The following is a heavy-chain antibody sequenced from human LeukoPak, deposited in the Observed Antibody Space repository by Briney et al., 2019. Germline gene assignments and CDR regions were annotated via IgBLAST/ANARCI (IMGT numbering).Heavy chain of an antibody. CDR1: GGSITSGNYY. J-gene: IGHJ3*02. D-gene: IGHD5-18*01. CDR2: IYYSGSI. Sequence: SETLSLTCTVSGGSITSGNYYWGWIRQPPGKGLEWIGSIYYSGSIYYNPSLKSRVTIFIDTSKNQFSLKLLSVTAADTAVYYCARPDQRGYSYGYSAFDIWGQGTMVTVSS. CDR3: ARPDQRGYSYGYSAFDI. V-gene: IGHV4-39*01.